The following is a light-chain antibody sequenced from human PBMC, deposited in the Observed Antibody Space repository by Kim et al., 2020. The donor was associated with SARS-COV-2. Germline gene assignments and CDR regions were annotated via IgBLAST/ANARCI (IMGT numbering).Light chain of an antibody. V-gene: IGLV3-1*01. J-gene: IGLJ2*01. Sequence: VSPGQTASITCTGDKLGDKYACWYQQKPGQSPVLVIYQDSKRPSGIPERFSGSNAGNTATLTISGTQAMDEADYYCQAWDSSTGVVFGGGTQLTVL. CDR1: KLGDKY. CDR3: QAWDSSTGVV. CDR2: QDS.